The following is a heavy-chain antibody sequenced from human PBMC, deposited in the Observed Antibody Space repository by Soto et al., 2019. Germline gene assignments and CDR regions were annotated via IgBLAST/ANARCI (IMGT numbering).Heavy chain of an antibody. D-gene: IGHD6-19*01. CDR3: ARLTSGWYSY. Sequence: SETLSLTCAVYGGSFSGYYWSWIRQPPGKGLEWIGEINHSGSTNYNPSLKSRVTISVDTSKNQFSLNLSSVTAEDTAVYYCARLTSGWYSYWGPGTLVTVSS. CDR1: GGSFSGYY. CDR2: INHSGST. J-gene: IGHJ4*02. V-gene: IGHV4-34*01.